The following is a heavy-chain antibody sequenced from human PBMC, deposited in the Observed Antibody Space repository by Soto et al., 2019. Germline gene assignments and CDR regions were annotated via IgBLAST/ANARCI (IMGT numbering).Heavy chain of an antibody. Sequence: GGSLRLSCAASGFTFSSYSMNWVRQAPGKGLEWVSSISSSSSYIYYADSVKGRFTISRDNAKNSLYLQMNSLRAEDTAVYYCARDGGFYGMDVWGQGTTVTVSS. V-gene: IGHV3-21*01. CDR2: ISSSSSYI. CDR1: GFTFSSYS. J-gene: IGHJ6*02. CDR3: ARDGGFYGMDV.